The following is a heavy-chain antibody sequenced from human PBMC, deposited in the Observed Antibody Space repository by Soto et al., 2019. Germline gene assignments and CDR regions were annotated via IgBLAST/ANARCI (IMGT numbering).Heavy chain of an antibody. CDR1: GFIFNDYY. Sequence: VGSLRLSCAASGFIFNDYYMSWIRQAPGKGLEWLSNISGSSGSKKYADAGKGRFTISRDNAKKSLYLEMHSLRAEDTAVYYCARYAAEVTTFFDHWGQGTLVTVSS. D-gene: IGHD4-17*01. CDR2: ISGSSGSK. CDR3: ARYAAEVTTFFDH. V-gene: IGHV3-11*06. J-gene: IGHJ4*02.